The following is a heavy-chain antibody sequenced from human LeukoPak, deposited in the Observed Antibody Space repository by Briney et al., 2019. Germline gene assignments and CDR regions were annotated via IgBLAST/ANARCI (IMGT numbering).Heavy chain of an antibody. D-gene: IGHD4-23*01. Sequence: SETLSLTCTVSGGSISNYYWTWIRQPPGKGLEWIGFVHYSGSTNYNPSLKSRVTISLDTSKNQFSLKLTSVTAADTAVYYCARGGTAVIAPYAFDIWGQGTMVTVSS. CDR3: ARGGTAVIAPYAFDI. J-gene: IGHJ3*02. CDR1: GGSISNYY. CDR2: VHYSGST. V-gene: IGHV4-59*01.